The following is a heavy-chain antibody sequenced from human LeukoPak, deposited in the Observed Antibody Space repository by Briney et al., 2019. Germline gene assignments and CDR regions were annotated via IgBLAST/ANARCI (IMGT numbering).Heavy chain of an antibody. CDR1: GYTFTSYA. CDR3: ARGSPYYYDSSGYYPY. CDR2: INAGNGNT. J-gene: IGHJ4*02. V-gene: IGHV1-3*01. Sequence: ASVKVSCKASGYTFTSYAMDWVRQAPGQRLEWMGWINAGNGNTKYSQKFQGRVTITRDTSASTAYMELSSLRSEDTAVYYCARGSPYYYDSSGYYPYWGQGTLVTVSS. D-gene: IGHD3-22*01.